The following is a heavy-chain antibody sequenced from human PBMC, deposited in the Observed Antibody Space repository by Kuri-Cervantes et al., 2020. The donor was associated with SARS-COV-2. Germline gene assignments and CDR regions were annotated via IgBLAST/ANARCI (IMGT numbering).Heavy chain of an antibody. Sequence: LSLTCAASGFSFDAHAMHWVRQTPGKGLEWVSVITWDGDNTRYADSVKGRFIISRDNSRNSLYLQMNSLRVEDTALYFCARDGLRYCSSASCSTGLDSWGQGTLVTVSS. D-gene: IGHD2-2*01. J-gene: IGHJ4*02. CDR2: ITWDGDNT. V-gene: IGHV3-43D*04. CDR1: GFSFDAHA. CDR3: ARDGLRYCSSASCSTGLDS.